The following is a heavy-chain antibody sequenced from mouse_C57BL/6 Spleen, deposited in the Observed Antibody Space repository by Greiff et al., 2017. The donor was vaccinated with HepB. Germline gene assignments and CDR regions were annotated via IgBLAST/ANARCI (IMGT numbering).Heavy chain of an antibody. D-gene: IGHD1-1*01. CDR1: GYTFTSYW. J-gene: IGHJ4*01. V-gene: IGHV1-53*01. Sequence: VQLQQPGTELVKPGASVKLSCKASGYTFTSYWMHWVKQRPGQGLEWIGNINPSNGGTNYNEKFKSKATLTVDKSSSTAYMQLSSLTSEDSAVYYCARQGYYYGSSPYYAMDYWGQGTSVTVSS. CDR2: INPSNGGT. CDR3: ARQGYYYGSSPYYAMDY.